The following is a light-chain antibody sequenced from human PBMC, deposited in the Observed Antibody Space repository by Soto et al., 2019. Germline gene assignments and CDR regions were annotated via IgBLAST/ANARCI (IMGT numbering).Light chain of an antibody. J-gene: IGKJ2*01. CDR1: QHITND. Sequence: DIQMTQSPSSLSASVGDTVTITCRASQHITNDCAWYQQKAGRAPKCLILLASRLQTGVPSRFSGSGSETEFTLTISSLHPEDFATYYCLHHNGYPPVFGQGTKVEIK. CDR3: LHHNGYPPV. CDR2: LAS. V-gene: IGKV1-17*01.